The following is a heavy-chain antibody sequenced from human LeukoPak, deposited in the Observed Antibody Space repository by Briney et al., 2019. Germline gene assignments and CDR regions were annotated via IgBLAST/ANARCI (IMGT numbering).Heavy chain of an antibody. D-gene: IGHD6-19*01. J-gene: IGHJ3*02. V-gene: IGHV3-53*01. CDR3: ARERRGWPSDAFDI. Sequence: GGSLRLSCAASGFTVSSNYMSWVRQAPGKGLEWVSVIYSGGSTYYADSVKGRFTISRDNSKNTLYLQMNSLRAEDTAVYYCARERRGWPSDAFDIWGQGTMVTVSS. CDR2: IYSGGST. CDR1: GFTVSSNY.